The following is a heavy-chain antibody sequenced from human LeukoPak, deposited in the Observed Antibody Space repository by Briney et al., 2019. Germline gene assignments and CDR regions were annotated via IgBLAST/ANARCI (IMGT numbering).Heavy chain of an antibody. V-gene: IGHV4-38-2*01. CDR1: GYSISSGYY. CDR2: IYHSGST. J-gene: IGHJ4*02. D-gene: IGHD2-2*02. CDR3: ASLLGTALITDIVVVPAAISDY. Sequence: SETLSLTCAVSGYSISSGYYWGWIRQPPGKGLEWIGSIYHSGSTYYNPSLKSRVTISVDTSKNQFSLKLSSVTAADTAVYYCASLLGTALITDIVVVPAAISDYWGRGTLVTVSS.